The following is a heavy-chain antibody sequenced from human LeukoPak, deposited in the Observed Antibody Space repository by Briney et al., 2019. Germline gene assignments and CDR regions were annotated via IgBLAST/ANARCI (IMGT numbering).Heavy chain of an antibody. J-gene: IGHJ5*02. CDR3: ARGGGFGTPLDP. CDR1: GGTFSSYA. D-gene: IGHD3-10*01. CDR2: IIPIFGTA. V-gene: IGHV1-69*13. Sequence: SVKVSCKASGGTFSSYAISWVRQAPGQGLEWMGGIIPIFGTANYAQKFQGRVTITADESTSTAYMELSSLRSVDTAVYYCARGGGFGTPLDPWGQGTLVTVSS.